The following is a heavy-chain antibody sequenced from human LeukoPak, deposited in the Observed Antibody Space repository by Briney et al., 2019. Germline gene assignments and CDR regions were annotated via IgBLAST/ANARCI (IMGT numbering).Heavy chain of an antibody. J-gene: IGHJ4*02. CDR2: IHTSGGTT. D-gene: IGHD4-23*01. CDR3: AREGGDGGPFDY. CDR1: GYTFTGYY. Sequence: GASVKVSCKASGYTFTGYYMHWVRQAPGQGLEWMGIIHTSGGTTKYAQKFQDRVTMTRDTSTNTVYMELSSLKFDDTAVYYCAREGGDGGPFDYWGQGTLVTVSS. V-gene: IGHV1-46*01.